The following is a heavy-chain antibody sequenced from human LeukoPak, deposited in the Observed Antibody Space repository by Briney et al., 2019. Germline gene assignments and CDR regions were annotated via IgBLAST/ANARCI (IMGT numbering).Heavy chain of an antibody. V-gene: IGHV4-59*01. CDR3: ARQPVGATYDY. Sequence: PSETLSLTCTVSRGSISTYYWSWIRQPPGKGLEWIGYIYYSGSTNYNPSLKSRVTISVDTSKNQFSLKLSSVTAADTAVYYCARQPVGATYDYWGQGTLVTVSS. J-gene: IGHJ4*02. CDR1: RGSISTYY. D-gene: IGHD1-26*01. CDR2: IYYSGST.